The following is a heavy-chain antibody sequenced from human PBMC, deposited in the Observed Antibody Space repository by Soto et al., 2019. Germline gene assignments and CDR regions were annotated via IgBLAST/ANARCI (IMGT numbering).Heavy chain of an antibody. CDR3: ARGPDYYYYGMGV. J-gene: IGHJ6*02. V-gene: IGHV3-33*01. D-gene: IGHD2-2*01. CDR2: IWYDGSNK. CDR1: GFTFSSYG. Sequence: QVQLVESGGGVVQPGRSLRLSCAASGFTFSSYGMHWVRQAPGKGLEWVAVIWYDGSNKYYADSVKGRFTISRDNSKNTLYLQMNSLRAEDTAVYYCARGPDYYYYGMGVWGQGTTVTVSS.